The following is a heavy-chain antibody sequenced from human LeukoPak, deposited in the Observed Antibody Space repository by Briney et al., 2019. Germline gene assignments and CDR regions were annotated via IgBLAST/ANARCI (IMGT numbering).Heavy chain of an antibody. CDR3: GRVLVGGYDSSATMGY. D-gene: IGHD3-22*01. J-gene: IGHJ4*02. CDR2: ISSNGGST. V-gene: IGHV3-64*01. Sequence: GGSLRLSCAASGFTFSSYAMHWVRQAPGKGLEYVSVISSNGGSTYYANSVKGRFTISRDNSKNTLYLQMGSLRAEDMAVYYLGRVLVGGYDSSATMGYGGQGTLVPVP. CDR1: GFTFSSYA.